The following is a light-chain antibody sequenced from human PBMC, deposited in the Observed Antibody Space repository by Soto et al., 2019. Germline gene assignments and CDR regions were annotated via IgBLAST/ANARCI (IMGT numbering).Light chain of an antibody. CDR3: QQYSSSPPEFT. V-gene: IGKV3-20*01. CDR1: QSVSSSY. Sequence: EIVLTQSPGTLSVSPGERVTLSCRASQSVSSSYLAWYQQRPGQDPRLLIFGASYRATGIPDRFSGSGSGTDFTLTISRLEPEDFAGYYCQQYSSSPPEFTFGPGTKVDGK. J-gene: IGKJ3*01. CDR2: GAS.